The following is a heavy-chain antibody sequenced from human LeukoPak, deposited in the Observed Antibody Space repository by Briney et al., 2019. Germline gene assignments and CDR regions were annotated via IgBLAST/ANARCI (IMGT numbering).Heavy chain of an antibody. D-gene: IGHD2-21*01. CDR2: IDPSDSYT. V-gene: IGHV5-10-1*01. CDR1: GYSFTSYW. CDR3: ARPGIPHDY. Sequence: GESLKISCQTSGYSFTSYWISWVRQMPGKRLEWMGRIDPSDSYTNYSPSFQGHVTISADKSISTAYLQWSSLKASDTAMYYCARPGIPHDYWGQGTLVTVSS. J-gene: IGHJ4*02.